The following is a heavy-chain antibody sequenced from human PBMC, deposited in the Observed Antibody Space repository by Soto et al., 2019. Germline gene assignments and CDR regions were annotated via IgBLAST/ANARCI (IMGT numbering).Heavy chain of an antibody. D-gene: IGHD3-3*01. CDR1: GFTFSSYA. V-gene: IGHV3-30-3*01. Sequence: PGGSLRLSCAASGFTFSSYAMHWVRQAPGKGLEWVAVISYEGSNKYYADSVKGRFTISRDNSKNTLYLQMNSLRAEDTAVYYCARDRPTTNYDFSSGYLVGDAFDIWGQGTMVTVSS. CDR2: ISYEGSNK. J-gene: IGHJ3*02. CDR3: ARDRPTTNYDFSSGYLVGDAFDI.